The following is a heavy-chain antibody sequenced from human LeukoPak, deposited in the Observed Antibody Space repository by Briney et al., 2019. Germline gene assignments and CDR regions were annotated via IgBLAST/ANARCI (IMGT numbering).Heavy chain of an antibody. V-gene: IGHV4-4*07. J-gene: IGHJ4*02. D-gene: IGHD3-22*01. CDR3: ARFYYDTTAYYFDY. CDR1: GGSISGYY. CDR2: IYSSGST. Sequence: ASETLSLTCTVSGGSISGYYWSWIRQPTERGLEWIGRIYSSGSTDYKPSLESRVTMSVDTSKNHFSLKLSSVTAADTAVYYCARFYYDTTAYYFDYWGQGTLVTVSS.